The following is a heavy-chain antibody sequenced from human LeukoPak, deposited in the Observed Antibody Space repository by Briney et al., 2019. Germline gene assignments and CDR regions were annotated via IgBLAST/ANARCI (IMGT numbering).Heavy chain of an antibody. CDR1: GYTFTDYY. V-gene: IGHV1-2*02. D-gene: IGHD1-1*01. CDR3: ARDWQLPSGPDVFDI. J-gene: IGHJ3*02. Sequence: ASVKVSCKASGYTFTDYYMHWVRQAPGQGLEWMGWINPHSGGSNYAQKFQGRVTMATDTSTSTASMELWSLRSDDTAVYYCARDWQLPSGPDVFDIWGQGTVVTVSS. CDR2: INPHSGGS.